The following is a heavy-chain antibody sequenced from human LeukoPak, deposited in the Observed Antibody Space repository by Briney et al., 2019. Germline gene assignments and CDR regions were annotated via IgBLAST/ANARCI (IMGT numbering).Heavy chain of an antibody. CDR3: AKADDILTGYLDY. V-gene: IGHV3-23*01. Sequence: RPGGSLRLSCAASGVTFSSYAMSWVRQAPGKRLEWVSAISGSGGSTYYADSVKGRFTISRDNSKNTLYLHMNSLRAEDTVVYYCAKADDILTGYLDYWGQGTLVTVSS. CDR2: ISGSGGST. CDR1: GVTFSSYA. J-gene: IGHJ4*02. D-gene: IGHD3-9*01.